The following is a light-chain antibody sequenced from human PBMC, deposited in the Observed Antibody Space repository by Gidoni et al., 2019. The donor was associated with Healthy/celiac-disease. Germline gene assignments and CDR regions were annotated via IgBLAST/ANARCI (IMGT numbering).Light chain of an antibody. CDR3: QQRTGT. CDR2: DAS. J-gene: IGKJ1*01. Sequence: EIVLTQSPATLSLSPGERATLSCRASQSVSSYLAWYQQKPGQAPRLLIYDASNRATGIPARFSGSGSGTDFTLTIRSLEPEDFAVYYCQQRTGTFGQGTKVEIK. CDR1: QSVSSY. V-gene: IGKV3-11*01.